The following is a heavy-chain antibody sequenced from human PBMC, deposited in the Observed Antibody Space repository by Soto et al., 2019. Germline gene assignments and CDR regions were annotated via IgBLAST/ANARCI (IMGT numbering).Heavy chain of an antibody. V-gene: IGHV3-30-3*01. J-gene: IGHJ4*02. CDR1: GFTFRSYS. CDR3: ARGRTVRAHDDGDL. D-gene: IGHD3-3*01. Sequence: QVQLVASGGGVVQPGRSLSLSCAASGFTFRSYSMHWVIQAPGKGLEWVAAMSYDGNSKYFADSVKGRFTISRDNSKNTLSLQMNSLGAEDSAVYYWARGRTVRAHDDGDLWGPVTLVTASS. CDR2: MSYDGNSK.